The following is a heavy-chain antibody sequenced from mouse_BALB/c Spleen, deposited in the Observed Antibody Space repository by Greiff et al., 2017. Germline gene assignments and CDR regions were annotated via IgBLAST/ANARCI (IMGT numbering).Heavy chain of an antibody. D-gene: IGHD2-1*01. V-gene: IGHV1S29*02. J-gene: IGHJ2*01. Sequence: DVQLQESGPELVKPGASVKISCKASGYTFTDYNMHWVKQSHGKSLEWIGYIYPYNGGTGYNQKFKSKATLTVDNSSSTAYMELRSLTSEDSAVYYCARGNYGNLDYWGQGTTLTVSS. CDR1: GYTFTDYN. CDR3: ARGNYGNLDY. CDR2: IYPYNGGT.